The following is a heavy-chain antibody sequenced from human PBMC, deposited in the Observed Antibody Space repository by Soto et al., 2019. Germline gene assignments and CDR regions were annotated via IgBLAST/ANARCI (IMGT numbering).Heavy chain of an antibody. CDR1: GFTFSSYS. CDR2: ISGGGSFS. J-gene: IGHJ6*02. V-gene: IGHV3-21*01. CDR3: ARSWSSSTSGRVDV. Sequence: EVQLVESGGGLVKAGGSLRLSCVSSGFTFSSYSMNWVRRSPTKGLEWVSSISGGGSFSFFPDSLKGRFTISRDNARNSVTLEMNNLRVEDTATYYCARSWSSSTSGRVDVWGQGTTVTVSS. D-gene: IGHD2-2*01.